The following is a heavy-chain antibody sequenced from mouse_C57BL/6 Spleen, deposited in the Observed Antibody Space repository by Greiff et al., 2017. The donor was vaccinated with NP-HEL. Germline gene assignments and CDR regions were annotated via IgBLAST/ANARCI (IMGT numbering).Heavy chain of an antibody. CDR1: GFTFSNYW. J-gene: IGHJ4*01. CDR3: TFNYYGSSPYYAMDY. CDR2: IRLKSDNYAT. Sequence: EVKLVESGGGLVQPGGSMKLSCVASGFTFSNYWMNWVRQSPEKGLEWVAQIRLKSDNYATHYAESVKGRFTISRDDSKSSVYLQMNNLRAEDTGIYYCTFNYYGSSPYYAMDYWGQGTSVTVSS. V-gene: IGHV6-3*01. D-gene: IGHD1-1*01.